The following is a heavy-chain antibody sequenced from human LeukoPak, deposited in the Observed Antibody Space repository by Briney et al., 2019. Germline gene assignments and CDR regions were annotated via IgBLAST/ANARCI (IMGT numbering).Heavy chain of an antibody. CDR3: ARGLTYYYDSTSYAFDS. CDR1: GGSISSSSYY. D-gene: IGHD3-22*01. CDR2: INHRGIT. V-gene: IGHV4-39*01. J-gene: IGHJ4*02. Sequence: SETLSLTCTVSGGSISSSSYYWGWIRQAPGKGLEWIGEINHRGITNYAPSLKSRVTISVDTSKSQFSLNVTSVTAADTAVHFCARGLTYYYDSTSYAFDSWGQGALVTVSS.